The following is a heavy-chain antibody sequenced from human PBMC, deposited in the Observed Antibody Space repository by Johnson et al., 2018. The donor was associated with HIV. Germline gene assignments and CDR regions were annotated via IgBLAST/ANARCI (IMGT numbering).Heavy chain of an antibody. V-gene: IGHV3-9*01. CDR1: GFTFDDYA. D-gene: IGHD6-13*01. CDR2: ISWNSCSI. CDR3: AKDRGLLAARLGAFDI. Sequence: EVQLVESGGGLVQPGRSLRLSCAASGFTFDDYAMHWVRQAPGKGLEWVSGISWNSCSIGYADSVKGRFTISRDNAKNSLYLQMNSLRAEDTALYYCAKDRGLLAARLGAFDIWGQGTMVTVSS. J-gene: IGHJ3*02.